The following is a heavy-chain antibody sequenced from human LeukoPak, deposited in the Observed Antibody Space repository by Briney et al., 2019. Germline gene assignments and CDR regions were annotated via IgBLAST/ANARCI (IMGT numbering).Heavy chain of an antibody. V-gene: IGHV4-4*08. Sequence: SETLSLTCTVSGGSISSYYWSWIRQPPGKGLEWIGRIYTSGSTNYNPSLKSRVTISVDTSKNQFSLKLSSVTAADTAVYYCARDPNIGYWFDPWGQGTLVTVSS. D-gene: IGHD2/OR15-2a*01. CDR2: IYTSGST. J-gene: IGHJ5*02. CDR1: GGSISSYY. CDR3: ARDPNIGYWFDP.